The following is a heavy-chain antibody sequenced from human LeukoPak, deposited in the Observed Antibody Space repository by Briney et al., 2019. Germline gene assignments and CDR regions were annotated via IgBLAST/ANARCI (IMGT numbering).Heavy chain of an antibody. CDR2: IKFHGHET. CDR1: GFNFNNYD. J-gene: IGHJ6*02. V-gene: IGHV3-30*02. D-gene: IGHD6-19*01. CDR3: ARLLSVAGTFHYYGMDV. Sequence: GGSLRLSCVASGFNFNNYDLHWVRQAPGKGLEWVAFIKFHGHETFYADSVEGRFTFSRDNSRNTLYLQMNSLRSEDTAVYYCARLLSVAGTFHYYGMDVWGQGTTVTVSS.